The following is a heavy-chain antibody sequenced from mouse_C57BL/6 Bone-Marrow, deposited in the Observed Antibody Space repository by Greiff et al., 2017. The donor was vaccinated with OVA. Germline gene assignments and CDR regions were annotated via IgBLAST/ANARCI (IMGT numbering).Heavy chain of an antibody. CDR2: IDPSDSYT. CDR1: GYTFTSYW. J-gene: IGHJ2*01. D-gene: IGHD2-1*01. V-gene: IGHV1-69*01. Sequence: QVQLQQPGAELVMPGASVKLSCKASGYTFTSYWMHWVKQRPGQGLEWIGEIDPSDSYTNYNQKFKGKSTLTVDKSSSTAYMQLSSLTSEDSAVYYCARDYYRNYLDYWGQGTTLTVSS. CDR3: ARDYYRNYLDY.